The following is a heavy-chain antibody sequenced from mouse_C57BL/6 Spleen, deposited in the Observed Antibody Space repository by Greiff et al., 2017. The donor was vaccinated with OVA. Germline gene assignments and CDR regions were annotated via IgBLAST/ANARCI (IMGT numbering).Heavy chain of an antibody. CDR1: GYTFTSYW. CDR3: ARDTTAPYFDY. V-gene: IGHV1-69*01. J-gene: IGHJ2*01. Sequence: QVQLQQPGAELVMPGASVKLSCKASGYTFTSYWMHWVKQRPGQGLEWIGEIVPSDSYTNYNQKFKGKSTLTVDKSSSTAYMQLSSLTSEDAAVDYCARDTTAPYFDYWGQGTTLTVSS. D-gene: IGHD1-2*01. CDR2: IVPSDSYT.